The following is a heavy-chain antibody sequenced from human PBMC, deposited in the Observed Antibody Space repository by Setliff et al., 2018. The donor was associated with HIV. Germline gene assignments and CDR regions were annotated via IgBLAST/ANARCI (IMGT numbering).Heavy chain of an antibody. D-gene: IGHD2-15*01. Sequence: SETLSLTCTVSGDSISGYYWSWIRQPPGKGLEWIGYIYTSGSTNYNPSLKSRVTISVDTSKNHFSLKLSSVTAADTAVYYCARRAANGLFDYWGQGTLVTVSS. CDR1: GDSISGYY. V-gene: IGHV4-4*09. J-gene: IGHJ4*02. CDR2: IYTSGST. CDR3: ARRAANGLFDY.